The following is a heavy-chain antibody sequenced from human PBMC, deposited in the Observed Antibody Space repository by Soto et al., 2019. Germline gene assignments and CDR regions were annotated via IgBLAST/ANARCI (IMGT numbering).Heavy chain of an antibody. Sequence: SGGSLRLSCAASGFTFTSYALSWVRQPPGKGLQWLSSISASGGNTYYADSVKGRFTISRDNPKNTLYLQINSLRADDTAVYYCAKALSGYSYPQFDYWGQGTLVTVSS. D-gene: IGHD5-18*01. V-gene: IGHV3-23*01. CDR3: AKALSGYSYPQFDY. CDR1: GFTFTSYA. J-gene: IGHJ4*02. CDR2: ISASGGNT.